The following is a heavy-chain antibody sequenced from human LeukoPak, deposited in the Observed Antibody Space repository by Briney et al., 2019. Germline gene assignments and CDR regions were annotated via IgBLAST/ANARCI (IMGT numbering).Heavy chain of an antibody. CDR3: ARDGLTGYYIADSH. J-gene: IGHJ4*02. CDR2: IKQDGSEK. V-gene: IGHV3-7*01. Sequence: PGGSLRLSCAASGFTFSSYWMSWVRQAPGKGLEWVANIKQDGSEKYYVDSVKGRFTISRDNAKNSLYLQMNSLRAEDTAVYYCARDGLTGYYIADSHWGQGTLVTVSS. CDR1: GFTFSSYW. D-gene: IGHD3-9*01.